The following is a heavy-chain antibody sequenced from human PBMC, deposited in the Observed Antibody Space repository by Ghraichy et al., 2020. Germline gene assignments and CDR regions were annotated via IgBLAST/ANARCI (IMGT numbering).Heavy chain of an antibody. Sequence: SETLSLTCAVYGGSFSGYYWSWIRQPPGKGLEWIGEINHSGSTNYNPSLKSRVTISVDTSKNQFSLKLSSVTAADTAVYYCASPSIAARRSFYAYGMDVWGQGTTVTVSS. V-gene: IGHV4-34*01. CDR2: INHSGST. D-gene: IGHD6-6*01. CDR3: ASPSIAARRSFYAYGMDV. CDR1: GGSFSGYY. J-gene: IGHJ6*02.